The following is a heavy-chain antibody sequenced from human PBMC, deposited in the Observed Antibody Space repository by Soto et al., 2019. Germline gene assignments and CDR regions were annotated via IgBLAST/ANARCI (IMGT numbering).Heavy chain of an antibody. D-gene: IGHD5-12*01. CDR1: GFTFSSYA. CDR2: ISYDGSNK. V-gene: IGHV3-30-3*01. J-gene: IGHJ6*02. CDR3: ARDYYRFNSGYGFSMDV. Sequence: QVQLVESGGGVVQPGRSLRLSCAASGFTFSSYAMHWVRQAPGKGLEWVAVISYDGSNKYYADSVKGRFTISRDNSKNAMYRQMNSLRAEDTAVYYCARDYYRFNSGYGFSMDVWGQGTTVTVSS.